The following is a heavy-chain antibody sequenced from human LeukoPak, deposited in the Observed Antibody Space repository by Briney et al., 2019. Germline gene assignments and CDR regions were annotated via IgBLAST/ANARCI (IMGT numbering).Heavy chain of an antibody. D-gene: IGHD6-13*01. CDR2: INHSGST. CDR1: GGSFSGYY. J-gene: IGHJ4*02. Sequence: KPSETLSLTCAVYGGSFSGYYWSWIRQPPGKGLEWIGEINHSGSTNYNPSLKSRVTISVDTSKNQCSLKLSSVTAADTAVYYCARDSSWYDYWGQGTLVTVSS. V-gene: IGHV4-34*01. CDR3: ARDSSWYDY.